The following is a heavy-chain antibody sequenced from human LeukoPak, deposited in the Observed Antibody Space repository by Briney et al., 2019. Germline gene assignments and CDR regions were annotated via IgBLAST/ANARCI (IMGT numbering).Heavy chain of an antibody. CDR1: GFTFSSYG. J-gene: IGHJ6*02. Sequence: GGSLRLSCAASGFTFSSYGMHWVRQAPGKGLEWVAVIWYDGSNKYYADSVKGRFTISRDNSKNTLYLQMNSLRAEDTAVYYCARDDDHYYYGMDVWGQGTTVTDSS. CDR3: ARDDDHYYYGMDV. V-gene: IGHV3-33*01. CDR2: IWYDGSNK.